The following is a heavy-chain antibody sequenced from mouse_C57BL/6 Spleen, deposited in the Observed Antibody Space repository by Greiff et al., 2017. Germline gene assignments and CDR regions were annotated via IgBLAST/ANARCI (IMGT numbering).Heavy chain of an antibody. CDR2: IYPGSGST. J-gene: IGHJ1*03. CDR3: ARSRDYGGPRYFDV. CDR1: GYTFTSYW. D-gene: IGHD1-1*01. Sequence: QVQLQQPGAELVKPGASVKMSCKASGYTFTSYWITWVKQRPGQGLEWIGDIYPGSGSTNYNGKFKGKATLTADKSSSTAYMQLSSLTSEDSAVYFCARSRDYGGPRYFDVWGTGTTVTVSS. V-gene: IGHV1-55*01.